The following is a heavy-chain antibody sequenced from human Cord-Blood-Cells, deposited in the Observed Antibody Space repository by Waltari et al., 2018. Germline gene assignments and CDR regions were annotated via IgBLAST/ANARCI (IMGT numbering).Heavy chain of an antibody. CDR2: IYHSGST. CDR3: ARDLGSSGSGSYYNY. D-gene: IGHD3-10*01. Sequence: QVQLQESGPGLVKPSGTLSLTCAVSGGSLSSSNWRSWVRPPPGKGLEWIGEIYHSGSTNYNPSLKSRVTISVDKSKNQFSLKLSSVTAADTAVYYCARDLGSSGSGSYYNYWGQGTLVTVSS. J-gene: IGHJ4*02. V-gene: IGHV4-4*02. CDR1: GGSLSSSNW.